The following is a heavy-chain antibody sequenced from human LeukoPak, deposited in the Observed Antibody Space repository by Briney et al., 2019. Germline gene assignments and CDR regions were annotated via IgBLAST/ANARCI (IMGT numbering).Heavy chain of an antibody. J-gene: IGHJ5*02. CDR2: INPNSGGT. CDR3: ARDLGYCSSTSCYTMFDP. V-gene: IGHV1-2*06. D-gene: IGHD2-2*01. Sequence: ASVKVSCKASGYTFTGYYMHWVRQAPGQGLEWRGRINPNSGGTNYAQKFQGRVTMTRDTSISTAYMELSRLRSDDTAVYYCARDLGYCSSTSCYTMFDPWGQGTLVTVSS. CDR1: GYTFTGYY.